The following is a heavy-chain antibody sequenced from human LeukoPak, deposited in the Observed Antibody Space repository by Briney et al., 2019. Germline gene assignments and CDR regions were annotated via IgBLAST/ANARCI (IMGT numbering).Heavy chain of an antibody. CDR3: ARRDGDNDRGFDY. Sequence: GGSLRLSCAASGFTFSSNWMSWVRQAPGKGLEWVAVIWYDGSKKYYADSVKGRFTISRDNSKNTLYLQMNSLRAEDTAVYYCARRDGDNDRGFDYWGQGTLVTVSS. V-gene: IGHV3-33*08. D-gene: IGHD4-23*01. J-gene: IGHJ4*02. CDR1: GFTFSSNW. CDR2: IWYDGSKK.